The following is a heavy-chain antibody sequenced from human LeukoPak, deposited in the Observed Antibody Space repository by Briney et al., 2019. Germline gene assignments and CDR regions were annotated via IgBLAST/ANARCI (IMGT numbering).Heavy chain of an antibody. CDR1: GFTFSSYA. CDR2: INQDGSRK. D-gene: IGHD5-12*01. CDR3: ARLWGDATIFDL. V-gene: IGHV3-7*01. Sequence: GKSLRLSWAASGFTFSSYAMHWVRQAPGKGLEWVANINQDGSRKHYVDSVKGRFTVSRDNAENSLYLQTYSLRAEDPAIYYCARLWGDATIFDLWGQGTLVTVSS. J-gene: IGHJ4*02.